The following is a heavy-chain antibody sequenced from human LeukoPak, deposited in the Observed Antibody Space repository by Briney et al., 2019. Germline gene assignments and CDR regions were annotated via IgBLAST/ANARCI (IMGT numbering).Heavy chain of an antibody. D-gene: IGHD2-15*01. J-gene: IGHJ5*02. CDR2: IYYSGST. CDR3: ARKMVVAAPGSNWFDP. CDR1: GGSISSYY. V-gene: IGHV4-59*12. Sequence: SETLSLTCTVSGGSISSYYWSWIRQPPGKGLEWIGYIYYSGSTNYNPSLKSRVTISVDTSKNQFSLKLSSVTAADTAVYYCARKMVVAAPGSNWFDPWGQGTLVTVSS.